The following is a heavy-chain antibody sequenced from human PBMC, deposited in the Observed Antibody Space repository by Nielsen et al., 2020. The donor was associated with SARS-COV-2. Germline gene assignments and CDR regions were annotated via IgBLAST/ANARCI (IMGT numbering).Heavy chain of an antibody. Sequence: GESLKISCAASEFTFSKYGMNWVRQAPGKGLAWVAHINSDGSRTTYADSVKGRFTMSRDNAKNSLYLQMDSLSAEDTAVYYCVRARFCSSGNCYVDCWGQGTLVTVSS. D-gene: IGHD2-15*01. V-gene: IGHV3-74*01. CDR3: VRARFCSSGNCYVDC. CDR1: EFTFSKYG. CDR2: INSDGSRT. J-gene: IGHJ4*02.